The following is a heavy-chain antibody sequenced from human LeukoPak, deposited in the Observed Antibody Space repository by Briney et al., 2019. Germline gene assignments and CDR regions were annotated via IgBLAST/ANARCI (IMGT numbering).Heavy chain of an antibody. Sequence: PGGSLRLSCAASGFTFSSYSMNWVRQAPGMGLEWVSSISSSSSSIYYADSVKGRFAISRDNPKNSLYVQMDSLRAEDTAVYYCARNDPDSSEDWGQGTLVTVSS. CDR1: GFTFSSYS. CDR2: ISSSSSSI. J-gene: IGHJ4*02. V-gene: IGHV3-21*06. CDR3: ARNDPDSSED. D-gene: IGHD3-22*01.